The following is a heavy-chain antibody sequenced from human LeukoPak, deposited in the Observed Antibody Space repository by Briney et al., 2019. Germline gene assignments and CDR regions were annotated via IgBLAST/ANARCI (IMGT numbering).Heavy chain of an antibody. J-gene: IGHJ3*02. V-gene: IGHV3-9*01. CDR1: GFTFDDYA. CDR3: AREVSAVDAFDI. CDR2: ISWNSGSI. Sequence: PGGSLRLSCAASGFTFDDYAMHWVRQAPGKGLEWVSGISWNSGSIGYADSVKGRFTISRDNAKNSLYLQMNSLRAEDTAVYYCAREVSAVDAFDIWGQGTMVTVSS. D-gene: IGHD1-14*01.